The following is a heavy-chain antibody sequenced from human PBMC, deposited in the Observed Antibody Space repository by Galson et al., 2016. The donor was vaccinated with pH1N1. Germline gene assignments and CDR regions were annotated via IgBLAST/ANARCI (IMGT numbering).Heavy chain of an antibody. V-gene: IGHV3-23*01. D-gene: IGHD2-15*01. CDR1: GFTYNNYA. Sequence: SLRLSCAASGFTYNNYALAWVRQAPGKGLGYVSSISPSGESTYYADSVKGRYTISRDNSKHTVYLQLNSVRAEDTAIYYCAREGYVNAWFAFWGRGAPVTVSA. CDR2: ISPSGEST. J-gene: IGHJ1*01. CDR3: AREGYVNAWFAF.